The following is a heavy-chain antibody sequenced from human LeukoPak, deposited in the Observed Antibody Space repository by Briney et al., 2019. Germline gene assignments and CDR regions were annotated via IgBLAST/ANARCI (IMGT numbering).Heavy chain of an antibody. CDR3: TRDWGSSDWYNWFDP. D-gene: IGHD6-19*01. Sequence: GGSLRLSCAASGFSFSDAWMNWVRQAPGKGLEWVAIISYGGDIQYTDSVKGRFTISRDNSKNTLFLQMNSLTAEDTAIYHCTRDWGSSDWYNWFDPWGQGTLVTVSS. CDR1: GFSFSDAW. J-gene: IGHJ5*02. V-gene: IGHV3-30*03. CDR2: ISYGGDI.